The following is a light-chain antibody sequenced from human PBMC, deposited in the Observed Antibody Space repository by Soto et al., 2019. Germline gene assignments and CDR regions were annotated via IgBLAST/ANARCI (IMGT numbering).Light chain of an antibody. V-gene: IGLV1-40*01. Sequence: QSVLTQPPSVSGAPGQRVTISCTGSSSNIGAGYDVHWYQQLPGTAPKLLIYGNNNRPSGVPDRFSGSRSGTSASLAITGLQAEDEADYYCQSYDSSLSVSYWLFGGGTKLTVL. CDR3: QSYDSSLSVSYWL. CDR1: SSNIGAGYD. J-gene: IGLJ3*02. CDR2: GNN.